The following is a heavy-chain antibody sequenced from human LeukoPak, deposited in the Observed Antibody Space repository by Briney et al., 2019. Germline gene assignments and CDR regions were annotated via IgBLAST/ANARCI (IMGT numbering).Heavy chain of an antibody. CDR1: GFTFSSYW. V-gene: IGHV3-7*01. J-gene: IGHJ4*02. Sequence: GGSLRLSCAASGFTFSSYWMSWARQAPGKGLEWVANIKQDGSEKYYVDSVKGRFTISRDNAKNSLYLQMNSLRAEDTAVYYCATPDDDPGYPYYFDYWGQGTLVTVSS. CDR3: ATPDDDPGYPYYFDY. CDR2: IKQDGSEK. D-gene: IGHD5-18*01.